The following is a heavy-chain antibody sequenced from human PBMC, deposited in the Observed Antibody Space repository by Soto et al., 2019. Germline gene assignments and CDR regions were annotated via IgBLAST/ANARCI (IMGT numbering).Heavy chain of an antibody. J-gene: IGHJ4*02. CDR2: ISSSSSTI. D-gene: IGHD5-12*01. Sequence: GGSLRLSCAASGFTFSSYSMNWVRQAPGKGLEWVSYISSSSSTIYYADSVKGRFTISRDNSKNTLYLQMNSLRAEDTAVYYCAAHSRGYSGYDYEAFDYWGQGTLVTVSS. V-gene: IGHV3-48*01. CDR3: AAHSRGYSGYDYEAFDY. CDR1: GFTFSSYS.